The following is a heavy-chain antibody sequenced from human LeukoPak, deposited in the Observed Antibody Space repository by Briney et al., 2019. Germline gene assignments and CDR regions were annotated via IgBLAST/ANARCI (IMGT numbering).Heavy chain of an antibody. V-gene: IGHV3-7*03. CDR3: AKVITMIVVVKGDAFDI. J-gene: IGHJ3*02. Sequence: GGSLRLSCAASGFTFSSYWMSWVRQAPGKGLEWVAYIKQDGSEKYYVDSVKGRFTISRDNAKNSLYLQMNSLRAEDTAVYYCAKVITMIVVVKGDAFDIWGQGTMVTVSS. D-gene: IGHD3-22*01. CDR2: IKQDGSEK. CDR1: GFTFSSYW.